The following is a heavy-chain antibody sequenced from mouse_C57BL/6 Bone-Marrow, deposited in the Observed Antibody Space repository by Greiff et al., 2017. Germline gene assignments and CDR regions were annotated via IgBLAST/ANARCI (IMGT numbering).Heavy chain of an antibody. Sequence: QVQLQQSGAELARPGASVKLSCTASGYTFTSYGISWVKQRTGQGLEWIGEIYPRSGNTYYNEKFKGKATLTADKSSSTAYMELRSLTSEDSAVYFCARNLPGIAMDYWGQGTSVTVSS. J-gene: IGHJ4*01. CDR3: ARNLPGIAMDY. CDR2: IYPRSGNT. CDR1: GYTFTSYG. D-gene: IGHD4-1*01. V-gene: IGHV1-81*01.